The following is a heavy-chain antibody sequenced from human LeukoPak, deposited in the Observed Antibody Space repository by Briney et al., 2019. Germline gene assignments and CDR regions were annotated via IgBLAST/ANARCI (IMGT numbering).Heavy chain of an antibody. V-gene: IGHV1-69*13. J-gene: IGHJ4*02. Sequence: ASVKVSCKASGGTFNNYAISWVRQAPGQGLEWMGGIIPIFGTSNYAQKFQGRVTITADESTSTAYMELSSLRSADTAVYYCARDLGMAGIAPVDYWGQGTLVTVSS. CDR1: GGTFNNYA. CDR3: ARDLGMAGIAPVDY. CDR2: IIPIFGTS. D-gene: IGHD6-19*01.